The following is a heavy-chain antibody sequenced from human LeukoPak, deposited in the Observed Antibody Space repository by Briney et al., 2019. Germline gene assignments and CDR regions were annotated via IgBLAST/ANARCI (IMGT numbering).Heavy chain of an antibody. D-gene: IGHD3-16*01. CDR2: INHSGST. Sequence: SETLSLTCAVYGGSFSGYYWSWIRQPPGKGLEWIGEINHSGSTNYNPSLKSRVTISVDTSKNQFSLKLSSVTAADTAVYYCASDQAGGAFDIWGQGTMVTVSS. CDR1: GGSFSGYY. J-gene: IGHJ3*02. CDR3: ASDQAGGAFDI. V-gene: IGHV4-34*01.